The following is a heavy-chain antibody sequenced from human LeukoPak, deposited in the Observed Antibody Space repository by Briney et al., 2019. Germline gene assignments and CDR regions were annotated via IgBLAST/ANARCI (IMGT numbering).Heavy chain of an antibody. CDR3: ARDQEGSTSDWFDP. CDR2: IIPILGIA. V-gene: IGHV1-69*04. D-gene: IGHD2-2*01. J-gene: IGHJ5*02. CDR1: GGTFSSYA. Sequence: SVKVSCKAPGGTFSSYAISWVRQAPGQGLEWMGRIIPILGIANYAQKFQGRVTITADKSTSTAYMELSSLRSEDTAVYYCARDQEGSTSDWFDPWGQGTLVTVSS.